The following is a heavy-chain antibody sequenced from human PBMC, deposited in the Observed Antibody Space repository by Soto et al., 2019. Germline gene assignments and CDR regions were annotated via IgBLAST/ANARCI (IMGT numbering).Heavy chain of an antibody. Sequence: QVQLVQSGAEVKKSGASVKVSCKPSGYSFSDYFIQWVRQAPGQGLEWVAWINPKTAATNYAKKLQGRVSLTWDTSATTAYMELTRLRPDDTAVYYCARIKWGLNYYTGMDVWGQGTTVIVSS. J-gene: IGHJ6*02. CDR1: GYSFSDYF. D-gene: IGHD3-10*01. CDR3: ARIKWGLNYYTGMDV. CDR2: INPKTAAT. V-gene: IGHV1-2*02.